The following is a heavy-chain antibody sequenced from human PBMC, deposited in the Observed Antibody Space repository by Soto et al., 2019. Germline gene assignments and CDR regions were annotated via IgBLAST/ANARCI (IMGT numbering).Heavy chain of an antibody. CDR3: AGTARWFDAFDI. Sequence: GGSLRLSCPSSGCTFSSYAMSWVRQAPGKGLEWVSAISGSGGSTYYADSVKGRFTISRDNSKNTLYLQMNSLRAEDTAVYYCAGTARWFDAFDIWGQGTMVTVSS. D-gene: IGHD6-6*01. V-gene: IGHV3-23*01. CDR1: GCTFSSYA. CDR2: ISGSGGST. J-gene: IGHJ3*02.